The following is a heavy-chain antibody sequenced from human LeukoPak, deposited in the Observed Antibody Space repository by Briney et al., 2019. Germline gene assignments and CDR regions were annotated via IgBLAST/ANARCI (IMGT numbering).Heavy chain of an antibody. D-gene: IGHD2-2*01. CDR2: INHSGST. V-gene: IGHV4-39*07. CDR3: ARGQGPSVPAAILSYYGMDV. J-gene: IGHJ6*02. CDR1: GGSISSSSYY. Sequence: PSETLSLTCTVSGGSISSSSYYWGWIRQPPGKGLEWIGEINHSGSTNYNPSLKSRVTISVDTSKNQFSLKLSSVTAADTAVYYCARGQGPSVPAAILSYYGMDVWGQGTTVTVSS.